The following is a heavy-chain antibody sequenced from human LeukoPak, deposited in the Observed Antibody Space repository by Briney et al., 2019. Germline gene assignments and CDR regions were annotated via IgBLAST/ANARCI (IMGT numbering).Heavy chain of an antibody. D-gene: IGHD3-9*01. V-gene: IGHV4-4*07. CDR2: IYTSGST. Sequence: KPSETLPLTCTVSGGSISSYYWSWIRQPAGKGLEWIGRIYTSGSTNYNPSLKSRVTMSVDTSKNQFSLKLSSVTAADTAVYYCAREVRNSDWLSPSEGWFDPWGQGTLVTVSS. CDR3: AREVRNSDWLSPSEGWFDP. CDR1: GGSISSYY. J-gene: IGHJ5*02.